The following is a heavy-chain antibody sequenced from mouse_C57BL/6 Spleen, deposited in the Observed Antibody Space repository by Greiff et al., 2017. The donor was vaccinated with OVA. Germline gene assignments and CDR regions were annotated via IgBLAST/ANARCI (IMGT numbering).Heavy chain of an antibody. V-gene: IGHV3-6*01. CDR3: ATIYYDYDEAMDY. Sequence: VQLQQSGPGLVKPSQSLSLTCSVTGYSITSGYYWNWIRQFPGNKLEWMGYISYDGSNNYNPSLKNRISITRDTSKNQFFLKLNSVTTEDTATYYCATIYYDYDEAMDYWGQGTSVTVSS. CDR1: GYSITSGYY. CDR2: ISYDGSN. J-gene: IGHJ4*01. D-gene: IGHD2-4*01.